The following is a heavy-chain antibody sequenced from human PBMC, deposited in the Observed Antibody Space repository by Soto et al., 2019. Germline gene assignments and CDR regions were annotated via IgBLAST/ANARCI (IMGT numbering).Heavy chain of an antibody. CDR1: GYSFTSYW. J-gene: IGHJ3*02. D-gene: IGHD2-2*01. CDR2: IYPGDSDT. CDR3: ATQGYCSSTSCPNSWAFDI. V-gene: IGHV5-51*01. Sequence: GESLKISCKGSGYSFTSYWIGWVRQMPGKGLEWMGIIYPGDSDTRYSPSFQGQVTISADKSISTAYLQWSSLKASDTAMYYCATQGYCSSTSCPNSWAFDIWGQGTMVTVSS.